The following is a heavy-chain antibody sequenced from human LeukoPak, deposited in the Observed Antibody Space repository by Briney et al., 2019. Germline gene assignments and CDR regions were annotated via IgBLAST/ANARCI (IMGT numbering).Heavy chain of an antibody. J-gene: IGHJ4*02. CDR2: INAGNGNT. Sequence: GASVKVSCKASGYTFTSYAMHWVRQAPGQRLEWMGWINAGNGNTKYSQKFQGRVTITRDTSASTAYMKLSSLRSEDTAVYYCARSLPPWLVLDGFDYWGQGTLVTVSS. CDR1: GYTFTSYA. CDR3: ARSLPPWLVLDGFDY. V-gene: IGHV1-3*01. D-gene: IGHD6-19*01.